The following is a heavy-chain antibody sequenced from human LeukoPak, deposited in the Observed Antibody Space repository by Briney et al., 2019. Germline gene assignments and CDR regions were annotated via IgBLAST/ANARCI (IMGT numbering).Heavy chain of an antibody. J-gene: IGHJ6*03. CDR3: ARGHIAAAGYYYYYYMDV. Sequence: VSVKVSCKASGYTFTGYYMHWVRQAPGQGLEWMGRINPNSGGTNYAQKFQGRVTMTRDTSISTAYMELSRLRSDDTAVYYCARGHIAAAGYYYYYYMDVWGKGTTVTVSS. CDR2: INPNSGGT. CDR1: GYTFTGYY. V-gene: IGHV1-2*06. D-gene: IGHD6-13*01.